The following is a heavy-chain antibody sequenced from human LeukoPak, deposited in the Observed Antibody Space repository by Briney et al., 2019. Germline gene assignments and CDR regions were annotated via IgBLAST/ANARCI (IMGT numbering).Heavy chain of an antibody. CDR3: AKDGGGSYYEGDY. J-gene: IGHJ4*02. Sequence: GGSLRLSCAASGFTFSSYATSWVRQAPGKGLEWVSAISGSGGSTYYADSVKGRFTISRDNSKNTLYLQMNSLRAEDTAVYYCAKDGGGSYYEGDYWGQGTLVTVSS. CDR1: GFTFSSYA. D-gene: IGHD1-26*01. V-gene: IGHV3-23*01. CDR2: ISGSGGST.